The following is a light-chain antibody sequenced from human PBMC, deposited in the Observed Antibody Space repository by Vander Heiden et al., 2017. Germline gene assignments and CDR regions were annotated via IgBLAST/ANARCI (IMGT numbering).Light chain of an antibody. CDR2: GTS. V-gene: IGLV1-47*01. Sequence: QSVQTHPPSASGTPAPRVTFVCSGSSSNIGAWHVNWYQQVPGTAPKVVIYGTSQRPSGVPDRFSGSRSGTSATLAISGLRSDDGADYYCASWDDSLSVVLFGGGTRLTVL. CDR3: ASWDDSLSVVL. J-gene: IGLJ2*01. CDR1: SSNIGAWH.